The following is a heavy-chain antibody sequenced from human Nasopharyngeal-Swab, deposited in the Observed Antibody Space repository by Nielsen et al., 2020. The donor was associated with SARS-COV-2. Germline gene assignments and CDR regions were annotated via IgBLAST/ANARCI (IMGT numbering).Heavy chain of an antibody. CDR2: ISYYGSNK. CDR1: GFTFSSYG. V-gene: IGHV3-30*18. CDR3: AKSSGGSPRRAFDI. D-gene: IGHD2-15*01. Sequence: GGSLRLSCAASGFTFSSYGMHWVRQAPGRGLEWVAVISYYGSNKYYADSVKGRFTISRDNSKNTLYLQMNSLRAEDTAVYYCAKSSGGSPRRAFDIWGQGTMVTVSS. J-gene: IGHJ3*02.